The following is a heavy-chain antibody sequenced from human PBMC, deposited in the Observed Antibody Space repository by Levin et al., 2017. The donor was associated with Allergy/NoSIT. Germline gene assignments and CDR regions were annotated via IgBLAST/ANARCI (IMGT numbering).Heavy chain of an antibody. CDR2: IYASGST. CDR3: ARGLYSSNWQPGYYYYYYGMDV. CDR1: GGSISSYY. Sequence: PSETLSLTCTVSGGSISSYYWSWIRQPAGKGLEWIGRIYASGSTIYNPSLKSRVTMSVDTSKNQFSLKLSSVTAADTAVYYCARGLYSSNWQPGYYYYYYGMDVWGQGTTVTVSS. D-gene: IGHD6-13*01. V-gene: IGHV4-4*07. J-gene: IGHJ6*02.